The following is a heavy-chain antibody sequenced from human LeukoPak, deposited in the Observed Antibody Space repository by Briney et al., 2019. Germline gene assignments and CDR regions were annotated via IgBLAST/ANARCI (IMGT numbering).Heavy chain of an antibody. Sequence: GGSLRLSCAASGFTFSSYEMNWVRQAPGKGLEWVSVIYSGGSTYYADSVKGRFTISRDNSKNTLYLQMNSLRAEDTAVYYCARDYGDNGIDYWGQGTLVTVSS. CDR3: ARDYGDNGIDY. CDR1: GFTFSSYE. D-gene: IGHD4-17*01. J-gene: IGHJ4*02. CDR2: IYSGGST. V-gene: IGHV3-66*01.